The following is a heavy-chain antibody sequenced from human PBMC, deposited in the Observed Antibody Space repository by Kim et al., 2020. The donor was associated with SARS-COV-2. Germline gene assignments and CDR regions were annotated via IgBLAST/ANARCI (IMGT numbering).Heavy chain of an antibody. J-gene: IGHJ5*02. CDR3: AHSPSYNWFDA. D-gene: IGHD6-6*01. CDR2: IYWDNDN. CDR1: GFSLSTYGVG. V-gene: IGHV2-5*02. Sequence: SGPTLVKPTQTLTLTCNFSGFSLSTYGVGVGWIRRAPGKALEWLAVIYWDNDNRLSPFLETRLTITKDTSKNQVVLTLTNMDVADTATYFCAHSPSYNWFDAWGQGTLVTVSS.